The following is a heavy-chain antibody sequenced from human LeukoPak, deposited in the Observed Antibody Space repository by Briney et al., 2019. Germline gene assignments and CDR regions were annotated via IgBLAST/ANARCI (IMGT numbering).Heavy chain of an antibody. CDR2: IHPHGTT. CDR3: SRGTDLYKGGNY. Sequence: PSETLSLTCGVYGGSLSGYYLNWIRQSPGEGLEWIGEIHPHGTTFYSRSLKSRVTISLGTSKDQFSLNLLSVTAADTAVYFCSRGTDLYKGGNYWGQGTLVTVSS. D-gene: IGHD3-16*01. V-gene: IGHV4-34*01. J-gene: IGHJ4*02. CDR1: GGSLSGYY.